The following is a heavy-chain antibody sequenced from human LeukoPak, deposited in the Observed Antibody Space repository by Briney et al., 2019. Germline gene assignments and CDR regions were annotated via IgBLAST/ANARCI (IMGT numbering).Heavy chain of an antibody. V-gene: IGHV3-7*02. Sequence: GGSLRLSCAASGFTFSNYWMSWVRQAPGKGLEWVAIIKQDGSEKYYVDAVEGRFTISRDNSKNTLYLQMSSLRAEDTAVYYCAASYYYDSSGYYSPGYWGQGTLVTVSS. CDR1: GFTFSNYW. J-gene: IGHJ4*02. CDR3: AASYYYDSSGYYSPGY. CDR2: IKQDGSEK. D-gene: IGHD3-22*01.